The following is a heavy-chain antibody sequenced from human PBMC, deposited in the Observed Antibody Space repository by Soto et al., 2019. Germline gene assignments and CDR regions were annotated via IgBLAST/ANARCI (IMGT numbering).Heavy chain of an antibody. CDR1: GGSISSGDYY. CDR2: IYYSGST. V-gene: IGHV4-30-4*01. CDR3: ARVRSAVAGNWFDP. J-gene: IGHJ5*02. Sequence: SETLSLTCTVSGGSISSGDYYWSWIRQPPGKGLEWIGYIYYSGSTYYNPSLKSRVTISVDTSKNQFSLKLSSVTAADTAVYYCARVRSAVAGNWFDPWGQGTLVTVSS. D-gene: IGHD6-19*01.